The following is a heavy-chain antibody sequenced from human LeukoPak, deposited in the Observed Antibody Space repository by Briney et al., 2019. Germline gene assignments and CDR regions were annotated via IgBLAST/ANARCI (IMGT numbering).Heavy chain of an antibody. CDR1: GGSFSGYY. V-gene: IGHV4-34*01. CDR2: INHSGST. J-gene: IGHJ5*02. CDR3: ARGPNRAAGLNWFDP. D-gene: IGHD6-13*01. Sequence: SETLSLTCAVYGGSFSGYYWSWIRPPPGKGLEWIGEINHSGSTNYNPSLKSRVTISVDTSKNQFSLKLSSVTAADTAVYYCARGPNRAAGLNWFDPWGQGTLVTVSS.